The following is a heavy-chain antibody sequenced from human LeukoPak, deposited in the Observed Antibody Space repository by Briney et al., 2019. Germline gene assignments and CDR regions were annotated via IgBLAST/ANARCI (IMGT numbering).Heavy chain of an antibody. V-gene: IGHV3-53*04. CDR1: GFTVSANY. CDR3: ARATTVQMALYYFDY. D-gene: IGHD1-14*01. J-gene: IGHJ4*02. CDR2: IYSGGST. Sequence: GGSLRLSCAASGFTVSANYMSWVRQAPGKGLEWVSVIYSGGSTYYADSVKGRFTISRHNSQNTVYLQMNSLTAEDTAVYYCARATTVQMALYYFDYWGQGTLVTVSS.